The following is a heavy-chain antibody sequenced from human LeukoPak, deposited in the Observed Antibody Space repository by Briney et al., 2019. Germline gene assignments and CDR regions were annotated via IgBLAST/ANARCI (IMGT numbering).Heavy chain of an antibody. CDR1: GLTFSSYS. CDR3: ARDMVRGVKGIRSGANDY. J-gene: IGHJ4*02. Sequence: GGSLSLSCAASGLTFSSYSMSWVRQAPGGGREWVSYIRSSSTIYYADSVKGRFTISRDNAKNSLYLQMNSLRAEDTAVYYCARDMVRGVKGIRSGANDYWGQGTLVTVSS. V-gene: IGHV3-48*04. CDR2: IRSSSTI. D-gene: IGHD3-10*01.